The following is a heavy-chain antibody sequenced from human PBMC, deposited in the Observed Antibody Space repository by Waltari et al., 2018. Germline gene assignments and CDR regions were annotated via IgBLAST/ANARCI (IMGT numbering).Heavy chain of an antibody. V-gene: IGHV1-46*01. J-gene: IGHJ4*02. CDR3: ARDLSGPRYFDY. CDR1: GYTFTSYY. Sequence: QVQLVQSGAEVKKPGASVKVSCKASGYTFTSYYMHWVRQAPGQGLEWMGIINPSGGSTSYAQKFQGRVTMTRDTSTSTGYMELSSLRSEDTAVYYCARDLSGPRYFDYWGQGTLVTVSS. CDR2: INPSGGST. D-gene: IGHD1-26*01.